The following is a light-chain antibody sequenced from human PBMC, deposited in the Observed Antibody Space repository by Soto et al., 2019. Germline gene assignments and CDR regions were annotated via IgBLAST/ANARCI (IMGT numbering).Light chain of an antibody. CDR3: QQYGCSPRGTWT. CDR1: QSVSSSY. V-gene: IGKV3-20*01. Sequence: EIVLTQPPGTLSLSPGERATLSCRASQSVSSSYLAWYQQKPGQAPRLLIYGASSRATGIPDRFSGSGSGTDFTLTISRLEPEDFAVYYCQQYGCSPRGTWTFGQGTKVEIK. CDR2: GAS. J-gene: IGKJ1*01.